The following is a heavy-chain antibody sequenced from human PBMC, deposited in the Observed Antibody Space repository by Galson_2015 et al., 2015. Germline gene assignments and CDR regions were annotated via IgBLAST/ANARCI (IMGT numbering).Heavy chain of an antibody. CDR3: ARDSPGYCSGGSCQGAFDI. D-gene: IGHD2-15*01. V-gene: IGHV1-69*13. CDR1: GGTFSSYA. Sequence: SVKVSCKASGGTFSSYAISWVRQAPGQGLEWMGGIIPIFGTANYAQKFQGRVTITADESTSTAYMELSSLRSEDTAVYYCARDSPGYCSGGSCQGAFDIGGQGRMVTVSS. J-gene: IGHJ3*02. CDR2: IIPIFGTA.